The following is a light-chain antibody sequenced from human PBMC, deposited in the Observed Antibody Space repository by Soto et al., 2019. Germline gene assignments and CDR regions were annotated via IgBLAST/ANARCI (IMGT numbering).Light chain of an antibody. CDR1: QSIGRF. J-gene: IGKJ1*01. CDR3: QQSSSFPRT. Sequence: DIQMTQSPSSLSASVGDRVTITCRASQSIGRFLNWYQQKPGKAPNVLINVASTLRSGVPSRFSGSGSGTDFNLTINSLQPEDFATYYCQQSSSFPRTFGQGTKVDIK. V-gene: IGKV1-39*01. CDR2: VAS.